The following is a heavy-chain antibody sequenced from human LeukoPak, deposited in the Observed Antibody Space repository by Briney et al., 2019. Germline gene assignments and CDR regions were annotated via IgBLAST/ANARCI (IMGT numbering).Heavy chain of an antibody. J-gene: IGHJ4*02. V-gene: IGHV4-34*01. D-gene: IGHD6-13*01. CDR2: INHSGST. CDR1: GGSFSGYY. Sequence: SETLSLTCAVYGGSFSGYYWSWIRQPPGKGLEWIGEINHSGSTNYNPSLKSRVTISVDTSKNQFSLKLGSVTAADTAVYYCATITAAGNEEFDYWGQGTLVTVSS. CDR3: ATITAAGNEEFDY.